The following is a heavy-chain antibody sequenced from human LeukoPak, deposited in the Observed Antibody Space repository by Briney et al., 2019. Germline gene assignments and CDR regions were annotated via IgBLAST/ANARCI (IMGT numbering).Heavy chain of an antibody. CDR3: AKDVGYYGSGSRHPNYYYYYMDV. Sequence: GGSLRLSCAASGFTFSSYGMHWVRQAPGKGLEWVAFIRYDGSNKYYADSVKGRFTISRDNSRNTLYLQMNSLRAEDTAVYYCAKDVGYYGSGSRHPNYYYYYMDVWGKGTTVTISS. J-gene: IGHJ6*03. CDR2: IRYDGSNK. D-gene: IGHD3-10*01. CDR1: GFTFSSYG. V-gene: IGHV3-30*02.